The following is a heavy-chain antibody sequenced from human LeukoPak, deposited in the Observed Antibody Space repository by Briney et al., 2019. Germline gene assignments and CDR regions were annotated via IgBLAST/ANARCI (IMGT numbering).Heavy chain of an antibody. CDR1: GGSISSGGYS. V-gene: IGHV4-30-2*01. Sequence: SQTLSLTCAVSGGSISSGGYSWSWIRQPPGKGLEWIGYIYHSGSTYYNPSLKSRVTISVDRSKNQFSLKLSSVTAVDTAVYYCARKENVYYYFDYWGQGTLVTVSS. D-gene: IGHD3-10*01. CDR3: ARKENVYYYFDY. CDR2: IYHSGST. J-gene: IGHJ4*02.